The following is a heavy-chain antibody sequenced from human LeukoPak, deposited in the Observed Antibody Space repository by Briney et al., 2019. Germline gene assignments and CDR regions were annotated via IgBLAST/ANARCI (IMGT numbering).Heavy chain of an antibody. Sequence: GGSLRLSCAASGFTFRNYAMHWVRQAPGKGLEWVATLTYDGSDKDYADSVKGRFTISRDNSKNTLYLQMNGLRAEDTAVYFCARDLAESYLFDYWGQGTLVTVSS. V-gene: IGHV3-30-3*01. D-gene: IGHD3-10*01. J-gene: IGHJ4*02. CDR1: GFTFRNYA. CDR3: ARDLAESYLFDY. CDR2: LTYDGSDK.